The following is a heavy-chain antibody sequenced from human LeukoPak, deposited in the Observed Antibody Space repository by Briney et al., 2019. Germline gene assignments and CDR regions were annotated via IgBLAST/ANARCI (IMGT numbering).Heavy chain of an antibody. V-gene: IGHV6-1*01. CDR2: TYYRSKWKS. CDR3: ARGNFFDY. CDR1: GDSVSSNSAA. J-gene: IGHJ4*02. Sequence: SQTLSLTCAISGDSVSSNSAAWNWLRQSPSRGLEWLGRTYYRSKWKSDYAVSVKSRITINPDTSKNQFSLQLNSMTPEDAAVYYCARGNFFDYWGQGTLVTVFS.